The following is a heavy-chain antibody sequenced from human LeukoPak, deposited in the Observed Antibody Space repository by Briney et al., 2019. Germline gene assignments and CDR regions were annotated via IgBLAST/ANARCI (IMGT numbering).Heavy chain of an antibody. D-gene: IGHD1-26*01. V-gene: IGHV4-34*01. CDR3: ARGIVGPTYFDY. Sequence: PAESLRLSCAASRGTFSGNYRSWIRQAPRKGLEWVWEINRSGSTNYKPSLKSRVTISVDTSKNQFSLKLSSVTAADTAVYYCARGIVGPTYFDYWGQGTLVTVSS. CDR2: INRSGST. J-gene: IGHJ4*02. CDR1: RGTFSGNY.